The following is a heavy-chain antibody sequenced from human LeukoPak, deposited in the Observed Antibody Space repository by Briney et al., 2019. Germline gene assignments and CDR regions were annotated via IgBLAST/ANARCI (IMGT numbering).Heavy chain of an antibody. Sequence: GGSLRLSCAASGFSFSSYAMSWVRQAPGKGLKWVSAITNSGRNTEYADSVKGRFTISRDNSKNTLYLQMNSLRAEDTAVYYCAESASIWYCFDYWGQGTLVTVSS. V-gene: IGHV3-23*01. CDR3: AESASIWYCFDY. J-gene: IGHJ4*02. CDR1: GFSFSSYA. CDR2: ITNSGRNT. D-gene: IGHD2-8*02.